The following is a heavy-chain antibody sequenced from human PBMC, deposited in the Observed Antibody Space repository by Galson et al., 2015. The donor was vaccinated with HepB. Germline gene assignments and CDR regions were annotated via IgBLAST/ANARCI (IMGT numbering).Heavy chain of an antibody. CDR2: IRSDGTNK. Sequence: SLRLSCAASGFNFKNYGMHWVRQAPGKGLEWVAGIRSDGTNKYYADSVKGRFTISRDNSKNTLYLQMNSLRAEDTAVYYCARDRPVAFYDFWSGYLDFWGQGTLVTVSS. CDR1: GFNFKNYG. D-gene: IGHD3-3*01. J-gene: IGHJ4*02. CDR3: ARDRPVAFYDFWSGYLDF. V-gene: IGHV3-33*01.